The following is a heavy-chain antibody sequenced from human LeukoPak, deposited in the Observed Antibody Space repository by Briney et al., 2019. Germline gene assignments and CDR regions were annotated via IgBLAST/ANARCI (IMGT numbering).Heavy chain of an antibody. CDR3: ARSNTYYDFWSGYPHGYYFDY. Sequence: GGSLRLSCAASGFTFSSYSMNWVRQAPGKGLEWVSSISSSSSYIYYADSVKGRFTISRDNAKNSLYLQMNSLRAEDTAVYYCARSNTYYDFWSGYPHGYYFDYWGQGTLVTVSS. D-gene: IGHD3-3*01. J-gene: IGHJ4*02. V-gene: IGHV3-21*01. CDR2: ISSSSSYI. CDR1: GFTFSSYS.